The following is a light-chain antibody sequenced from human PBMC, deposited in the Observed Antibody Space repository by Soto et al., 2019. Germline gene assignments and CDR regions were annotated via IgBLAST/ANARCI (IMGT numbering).Light chain of an antibody. CDR2: DTS. J-gene: IGKJ5*01. CDR3: QQRSNWPIT. V-gene: IGKV3-11*01. Sequence: EIVLTQSPGTLSLSPGKRATLSCRASQSVSNFLAWYQQKPGQAPRLLIYDTSNRATGIPARFSGSGSGTDFTLIINNLLPEDFAVYYCQQRSNWPITFGQGTRLEI. CDR1: QSVSNF.